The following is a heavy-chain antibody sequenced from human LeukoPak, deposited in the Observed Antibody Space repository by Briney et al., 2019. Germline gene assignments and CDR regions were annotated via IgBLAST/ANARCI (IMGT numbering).Heavy chain of an antibody. CDR2: IRYDGSNK. D-gene: IGHD3-10*01. V-gene: IGHV3-30*02. Sequence: GGSLRLSCAASGFTFSSYGMHWVRQAPGKGLEWVAFIRYDGSNKYYADSVKGRFTISRDNSKNTLYLQMNSLRAEDTAVYYCAKDAVWFGELLYNWFDPWGQGTLVTVSS. CDR3: AKDAVWFGELLYNWFDP. CDR1: GFTFSSYG. J-gene: IGHJ5*02.